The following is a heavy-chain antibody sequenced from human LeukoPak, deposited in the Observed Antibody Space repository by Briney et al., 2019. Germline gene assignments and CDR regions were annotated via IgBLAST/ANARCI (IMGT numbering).Heavy chain of an antibody. J-gene: IGHJ4*02. CDR1: GGSISSYS. CDR3: ARQQLKTMASFDY. Sequence: SETLSLXCTVSGGSISSYSWRWIRLTAGKGLEWIGRINPSGSTNYNPSLKSRVTMSLYTSKKQFSLKLNSVTAADTAVYYCARQQLKTMASFDYWGQGTLVTVSS. CDR2: INPSGST. D-gene: IGHD4/OR15-4a*01. V-gene: IGHV4-4*07.